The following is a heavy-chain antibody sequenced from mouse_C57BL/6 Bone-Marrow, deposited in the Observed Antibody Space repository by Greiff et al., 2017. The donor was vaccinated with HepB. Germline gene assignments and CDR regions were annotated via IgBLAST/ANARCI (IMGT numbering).Heavy chain of an antibody. CDR1: GFTFSDYY. J-gene: IGHJ1*03. Sequence: EVKLMESEGGLVQPGSSMKLSCTASGFTFSDYYMAWVRQVPERGLEWVANINYDGSSNYYLDSLKSRFIISRDNSKNILYLQMSSLKSEDTATYYCARDRDYRSYCYFDVWGTGTTVTVSS. V-gene: IGHV5-16*01. CDR2: INYDGSSN. D-gene: IGHD2-4*01. CDR3: ARDRDYRSYCYFDV.